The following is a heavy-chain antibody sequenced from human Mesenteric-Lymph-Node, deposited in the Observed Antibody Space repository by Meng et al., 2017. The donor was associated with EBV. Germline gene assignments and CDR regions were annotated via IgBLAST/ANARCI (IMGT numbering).Heavy chain of an antibody. V-gene: IGHV1-3*01. CDR1: GYTFTSYA. J-gene: IGHJ5*02. CDR3: VRDSSGDSRFFDP. CDR2: INVGKGDT. Sequence: QVQVVQSGAAVKKPGASVKVSCKASGYTFTSYAMHLVRQAPGQRLEWMGWINVGKGDTKYSQKFQGRVTITRDTSASTAYMELSSLRSEDTAVYYCVRDSSGDSRFFDPWGQGTLVTVSS. D-gene: IGHD6-19*01.